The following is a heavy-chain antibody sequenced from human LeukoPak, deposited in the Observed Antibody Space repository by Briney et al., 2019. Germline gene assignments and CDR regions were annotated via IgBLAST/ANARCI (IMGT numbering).Heavy chain of an antibody. CDR1: GFTFSDYW. J-gene: IGHJ5*02. V-gene: IGHV3-74*01. Sequence: GGSLRLSCTASGFTFSDYWMHWVRQAPGKGLVWVSRISNDGTNTIYADSYADSVKGRFTISRDNVKNTLYLQMNSLRAEDTAVYYCARDVGADKSDEGPWGQGTLVTVSS. CDR2: ISNDGTNT. CDR3: ARDVGADKSDEGP. D-gene: IGHD1-26*01.